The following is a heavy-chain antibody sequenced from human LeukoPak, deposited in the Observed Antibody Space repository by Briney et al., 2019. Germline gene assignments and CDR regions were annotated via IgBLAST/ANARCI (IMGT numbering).Heavy chain of an antibody. D-gene: IGHD4-17*01. J-gene: IGHJ4*02. V-gene: IGHV3-7*03. CDR3: ARQAMVTPSGWDY. Sequence: GGSLRLSCTTSGFTFGRYWMSWVRQAPGKGPEWVANIREEGSERNYVDSVKGRFTISRNNAQNSLYLQLTSLRAADTAVYYCARQAMVTPSGWDYWGQGTLVTVSS. CDR1: GFTFGRYW. CDR2: IREEGSER.